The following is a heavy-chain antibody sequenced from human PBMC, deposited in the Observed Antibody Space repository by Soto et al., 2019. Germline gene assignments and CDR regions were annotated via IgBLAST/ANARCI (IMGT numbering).Heavy chain of an antibody. CDR3: XXXXXXXGXWFDP. V-gene: IGHV1-18*01. CDR2: ISVYNGNT. CDR1: GYTFTSYG. J-gene: IGHJ5*02. Sequence: QVQLVQSGAEVKKPGASVKVSCKASGYTFTSYGISWVRQAPGQGLEWMGRISVYNGNTNYAQKLQGRVTMTTDTXXXXXXXXXXXXXXXXXXXXXXXXXXXXXGXWFDPWGQGTLVTVSS.